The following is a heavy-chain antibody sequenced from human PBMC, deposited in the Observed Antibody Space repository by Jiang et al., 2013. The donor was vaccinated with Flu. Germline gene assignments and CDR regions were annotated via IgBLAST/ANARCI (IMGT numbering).Heavy chain of an antibody. CDR2: IKQDGSEK. CDR1: GFTFSSYW. CDR3: ARDSTYYYGSGSYYNAFYFDY. D-gene: IGHD3-10*01. J-gene: IGHJ4*02. Sequence: QLLESGGGVVQPGGSLRLSCAASGFTFSSYWMSWVRQAPGKGLEWVANIKQDGSEKYYVDSVKGRFTISRDNAKNSLYLQMNSLRAEDTAVYYCARDSTYYYGSGSYYNAFYFDYWGQGTLVTVSS. V-gene: IGHV3-7*03.